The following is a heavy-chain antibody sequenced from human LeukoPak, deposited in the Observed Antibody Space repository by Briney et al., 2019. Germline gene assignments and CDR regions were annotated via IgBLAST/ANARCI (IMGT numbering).Heavy chain of an antibody. CDR1: GGSINNYY. CDR3: ARGRYCSADICSGGDAFDI. J-gene: IGHJ3*02. Sequence: PSETLSLTCTVSGGSINNYYWSWIRQPAGKGLEWIGRIYTRGSNNYNPSLKSRLTMSVDTSKNHLSLKLRSVTAADTAVYSCARGRYCSADICSGGDAFDIWGQGTMVSVSS. CDR2: IYTRGSN. V-gene: IGHV4-4*07. D-gene: IGHD2-15*01.